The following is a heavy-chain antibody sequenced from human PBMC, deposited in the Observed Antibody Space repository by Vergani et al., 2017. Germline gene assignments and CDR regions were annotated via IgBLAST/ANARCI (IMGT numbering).Heavy chain of an antibody. CDR1: GFTFSSYS. V-gene: IGHV3-48*01. D-gene: IGHD3-22*01. CDR3: ARDAPSMIVKYLIDY. J-gene: IGHJ4*02. Sequence: EVQLVESGGGLVQPGGSLRLSCAASGFTFSSYSMNWVRQAPGKGLEWVSYISSSSSTIYYADSVKGRFTISRDNAKNSLYLQMNSLRAEDTAVYYCARDAPSMIVKYLIDYWGQGTLVTVSS. CDR2: ISSSSSTI.